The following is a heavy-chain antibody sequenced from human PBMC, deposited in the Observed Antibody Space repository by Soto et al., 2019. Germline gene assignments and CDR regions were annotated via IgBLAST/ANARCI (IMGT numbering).Heavy chain of an antibody. J-gene: IGHJ4*02. CDR2: IYPGDSET. D-gene: IGHD3-16*01. CDR1: GYTFTSNW. V-gene: IGHV5-51*01. Sequence: GESLKSSGQGSGYTFTSNWSGWVRQMPGKGLEWMGIIYPGDSETRYSPSFQGQVTISADKSINTAYLQWSSLKASDTAIYYCARTFGGHLYSFDFWGQGTLVTVSS. CDR3: ARTFGGHLYSFDF.